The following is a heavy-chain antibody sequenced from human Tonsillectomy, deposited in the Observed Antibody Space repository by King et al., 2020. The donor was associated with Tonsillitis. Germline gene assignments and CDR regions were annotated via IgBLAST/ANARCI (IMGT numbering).Heavy chain of an antibody. CDR2: LNSDGST. J-gene: IGHJ3*02. Sequence: VQLVESGGGLIQPGGSLRLSCAASGFAVSSKYMTWIRQAPGKGLEWVSLLNSDGSTNSADSVKGRFTISRDNSKNTLYLQMNSLRAHDTAVYYCARLGIPGAFDIWGQGTLVTVSS. CDR3: ARLGIPGAFDI. CDR1: GFAVSSKY. V-gene: IGHV3-53*01. D-gene: IGHD3-16*01.